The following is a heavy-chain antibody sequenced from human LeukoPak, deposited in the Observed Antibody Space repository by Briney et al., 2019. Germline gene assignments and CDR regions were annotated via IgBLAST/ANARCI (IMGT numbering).Heavy chain of an antibody. CDR2: VSDIGSI. V-gene: IGHV4-59*01. CDR3: ARSVWGYQFDP. J-gene: IGHJ5*02. CDR1: GGSISTYY. Sequence: SETLSLTCTVSGGSISTYYWGWIRQPPGKGLEWIAYVSDIGSINYNPSLKSRVTISVDTSKNQFSLKLRSVTAADTAVYYCARSVWGYQFDPWGQGTLVTVSS. D-gene: IGHD5/OR15-5a*01.